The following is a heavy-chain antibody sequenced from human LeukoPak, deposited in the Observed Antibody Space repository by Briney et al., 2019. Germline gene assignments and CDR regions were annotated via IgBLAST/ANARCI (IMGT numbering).Heavy chain of an antibody. V-gene: IGHV3-48*02. CDR1: GFTFSTYS. D-gene: IGHD5-18*01. Sequence: PGGSLRLSRAASGFTFSTYSMNWVRQAPGKGLEWVSYISSSSSTIYYADSVKGRFTISRDNAKNSLYLQMNSLRDEDTAVYYCARDLGYSYGVYFDYWGQGTLVTVSS. CDR2: ISSSSSTI. CDR3: ARDLGYSYGVYFDY. J-gene: IGHJ4*02.